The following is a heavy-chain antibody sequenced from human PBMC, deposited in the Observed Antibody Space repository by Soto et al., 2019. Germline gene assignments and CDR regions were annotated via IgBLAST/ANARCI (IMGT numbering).Heavy chain of an antibody. Sequence: ASVKVSCKASGYTFASYGIHWVRQAPGQRLEWMGWINAANGDTKYSPKFQGRVTITRDTSASTAYMELSSLRSEDTAVYYCVRRHVSATGIDWFDPWGQGTMVTVSS. CDR3: VRRHVSATGIDWFDP. V-gene: IGHV1-3*01. CDR1: GYTFASYG. D-gene: IGHD6-13*01. CDR2: INAANGDT. J-gene: IGHJ5*02.